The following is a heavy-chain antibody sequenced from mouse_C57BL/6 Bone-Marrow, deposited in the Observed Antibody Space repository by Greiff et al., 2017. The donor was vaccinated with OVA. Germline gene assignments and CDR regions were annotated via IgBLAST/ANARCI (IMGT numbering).Heavy chain of an antibody. V-gene: IGHV1-5*01. CDR1: GYTFTSYW. Sequence: EVQLQQSGTVLVRPGASVKMSCKTSGYTFTSYWMPWVKQRPGQGLEWIGAIYPGNSDTSYNQKFKGKAKLTAVTSSSTAYMELSSLTNEDSAVYYCTRLDYGTGDYWGKGTTLTVSS. CDR3: TRLDYGTGDY. J-gene: IGHJ2*01. CDR2: IYPGNSDT. D-gene: IGHD1-1*01.